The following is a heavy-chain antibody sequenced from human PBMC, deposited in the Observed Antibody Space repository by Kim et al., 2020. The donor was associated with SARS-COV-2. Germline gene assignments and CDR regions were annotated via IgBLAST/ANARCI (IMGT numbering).Heavy chain of an antibody. D-gene: IGHD1-26*01. Sequence: SETLSLTCAVYGGSFSGYYWSWIRQPPGKGLEWIGEINHSGSTNYNPSLKSRVTISVDTSKNQFSLKLSSVTAADTAVYYCARGGGSYGCYYYYCMDVWG. V-gene: IGHV4-34*01. CDR1: GGSFSGYY. CDR2: INHSGST. CDR3: ARGGGSYGCYYYYCMDV. J-gene: IGHJ6*01.